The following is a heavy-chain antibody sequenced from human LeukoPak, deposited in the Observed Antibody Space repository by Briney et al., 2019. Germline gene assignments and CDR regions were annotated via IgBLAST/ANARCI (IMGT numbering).Heavy chain of an antibody. J-gene: IGHJ6*03. Sequence: GGSLRLSCAASGFTVSSNYMSWVRQAPGKGLEWVSVIYSGGSTYYADSVKGRFTISRDNSKNTLYLQMNSLRAEDTAVYYCAGYGGSYPYYMDVWGKGTTVTISS. CDR2: IYSGGST. D-gene: IGHD1-26*01. CDR1: GFTVSSNY. CDR3: AGYGGSYPYYMDV. V-gene: IGHV3-53*01.